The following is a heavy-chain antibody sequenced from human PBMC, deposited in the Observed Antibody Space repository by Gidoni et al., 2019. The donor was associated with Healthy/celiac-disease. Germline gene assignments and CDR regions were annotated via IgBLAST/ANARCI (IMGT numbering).Heavy chain of an antibody. CDR2: ISWNSGSI. D-gene: IGHD6-19*01. CDR3: AKDISSGWDGDYFDY. CDR1: GFTFDDYA. Sequence: EVQLVESGGGLVQPGRSLRLSCAASGFTFDDYAMHWVRQAPGKGLEWVSGISWNSGSIGYADSVKGRFTISRDNAKNSLYLQMNSLRAEDTALYYCAKDISSGWDGDYFDYWGQGTLVTVSS. J-gene: IGHJ4*02. V-gene: IGHV3-9*01.